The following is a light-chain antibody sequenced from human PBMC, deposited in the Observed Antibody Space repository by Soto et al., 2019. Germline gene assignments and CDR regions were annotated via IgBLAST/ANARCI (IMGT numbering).Light chain of an antibody. CDR2: AAS. V-gene: IGKV3-20*01. Sequence: EIVLTQSPGTLSLSPGDRASLSCRASQSVSSYYLTWFQQKPGQAPRLLIFAASSRATGVPDRFSGSGSGTDFSLTISGLEPEDFAVYYCQQYDSSSGTFGQGTRVDI. J-gene: IGKJ1*01. CDR3: QQYDSSSGT. CDR1: QSVSSYY.